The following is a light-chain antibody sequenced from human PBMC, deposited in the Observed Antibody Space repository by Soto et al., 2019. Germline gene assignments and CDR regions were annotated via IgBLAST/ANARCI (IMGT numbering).Light chain of an antibody. CDR3: SSYTSDSSLI. CDR2: DVS. J-gene: IGLJ2*01. V-gene: IGLV2-14*03. Sequence: QSALTQPASVSGSPGQSITISCTGSSSDIGGYSYVSWYQQYPGKAPKLIIYDVSNRPSGLSNRFSGSKSGNTASLTISGLQTEDEAHYYCSSYTSDSSLIFGGGTKLTVL. CDR1: SSDIGGYSY.